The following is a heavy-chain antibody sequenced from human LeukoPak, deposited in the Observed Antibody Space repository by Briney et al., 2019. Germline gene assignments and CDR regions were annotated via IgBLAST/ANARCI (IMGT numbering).Heavy chain of an antibody. CDR2: INHSGST. Sequence: SETLSLTCAVYGGSFSGYYWSWIRQPPGKGLEWIGEINHSGSTNYNPSLKSRVTISVDTSKNQFSLKLSSVTAADTAVYYCARSRVRYSYPAWTLWGQGTMVTVSS. CDR1: GGSFSGYY. CDR3: ARSRVRYSYPAWTL. D-gene: IGHD5-18*01. V-gene: IGHV4-34*01. J-gene: IGHJ3*01.